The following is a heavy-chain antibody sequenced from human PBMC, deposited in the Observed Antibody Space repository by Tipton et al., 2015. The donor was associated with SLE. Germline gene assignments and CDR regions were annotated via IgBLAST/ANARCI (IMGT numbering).Heavy chain of an antibody. CDR3: ARDWAYMDV. V-gene: IGHV3-7*01. Sequence: SLRLSCAASGFTFSSYWMSWVRQAPGKGLEWVANIKQDGSETYDVDSVKGRFTISRDNAKNSLYLQMNRLGAEDTAVCYCARDWAYMDVWGKGTAVTVSS. CDR2: IKQDGSET. D-gene: IGHD3-16*01. J-gene: IGHJ6*03. CDR1: GFTFSSYW.